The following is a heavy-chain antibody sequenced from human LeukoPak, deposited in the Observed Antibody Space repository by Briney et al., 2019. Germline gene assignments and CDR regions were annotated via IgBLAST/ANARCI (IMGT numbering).Heavy chain of an antibody. CDR3: ARSQPVVVVAATPLDDY. CDR1: GSTFGNYA. V-gene: IGHV3-23*01. Sequence: GGSLRLSCTDSGSTFGNYAMSWVRQAPGKGLEWVSAISGTGQSTYYADSVKGRFTISRDNSKNTLYLQMNSLRAEDTAVYYCARSQPVVVVAATPLDDYWGQGTLVTVSS. J-gene: IGHJ4*02. D-gene: IGHD2-15*01. CDR2: ISGTGQST.